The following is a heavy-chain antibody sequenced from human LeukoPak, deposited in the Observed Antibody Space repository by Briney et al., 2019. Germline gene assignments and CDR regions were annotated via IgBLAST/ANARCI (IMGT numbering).Heavy chain of an antibody. Sequence: GGSLRLSCAASSMNWVRQAPGKGLEWVSSISSSSSYIYYADSVKGRFTISRDNAKNSLYLQMNSLRAEDTAVYYCAKLAKYFYGSETYFFFEHWGQGTPVTASS. CDR3: AKLAKYFYGSETYFFFEH. J-gene: IGHJ4*02. V-gene: IGHV3-21*01. D-gene: IGHD3-10*01. CDR1: S. CDR2: ISSSSSYI.